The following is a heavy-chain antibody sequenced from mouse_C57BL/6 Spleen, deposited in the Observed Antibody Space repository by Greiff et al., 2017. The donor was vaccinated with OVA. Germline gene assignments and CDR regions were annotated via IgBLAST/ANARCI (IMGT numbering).Heavy chain of an antibody. J-gene: IGHJ2*01. Sequence: VKLQQSGPGLVQPSQSLSITCTVSGFSLTSYGVHWVRQSPGKGLEWLGVIWSGRSTDYNAAFITRLSISKDNSKSQVFFKMNSLQADDTAIYYCARGGDGRFDYWGQGTTLTVSS. CDR3: ARGGDGRFDY. D-gene: IGHD2-3*01. CDR1: GFSLTSYG. V-gene: IGHV2-2*01. CDR2: IWSGRST.